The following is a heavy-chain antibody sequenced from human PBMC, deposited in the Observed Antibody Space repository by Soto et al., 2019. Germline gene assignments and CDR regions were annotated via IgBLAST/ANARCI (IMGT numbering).Heavy chain of an antibody. V-gene: IGHV2-5*02. CDR2: IYWDDDK. J-gene: IGHJ4*02. CDR3: AHTRIQLWLRWFDY. Sequence: QITLKESGPTLVKPTQTLTLTCTFSGFSLSTSGVGVGWIRQPPGKALEWLALIYWDDDKRYSPSLKSRLTLXKXTXXNQVVLTMTNMDPVDTATYYCAHTRIQLWLRWFDYWGQGTLVTVSS. CDR1: GFSLSTSGVG. D-gene: IGHD5-18*01.